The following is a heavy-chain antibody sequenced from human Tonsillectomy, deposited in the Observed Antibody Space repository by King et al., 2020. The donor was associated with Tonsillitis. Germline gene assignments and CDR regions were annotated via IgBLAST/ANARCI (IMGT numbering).Heavy chain of an antibody. Sequence: VQLQESGPGLVKPSQTLSLTCTVSGGSISSADYYWSWIRQPPGKGLEWIGYINYSGSTYYNPSLQSRLSISVDTSKNQFSLRLSSVTAADTAVYYCAREAGGVMVRGVIEPDYYYGMDVWGQGTTVTVSS. D-gene: IGHD3-10*01. V-gene: IGHV4-30-4*01. J-gene: IGHJ6*02. CDR3: AREAGGVMVRGVIEPDYYYGMDV. CDR2: INYSGST. CDR1: GGSISSADYY.